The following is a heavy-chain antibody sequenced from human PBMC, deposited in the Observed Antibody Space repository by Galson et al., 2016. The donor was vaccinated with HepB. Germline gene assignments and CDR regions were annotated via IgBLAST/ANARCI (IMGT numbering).Heavy chain of an antibody. J-gene: IGHJ6*02. V-gene: IGHV3-7*01. D-gene: IGHD3/OR15-3a*01. CDR2: INQDGSEK. Sequence: SLRLSCAASGFTFSSYWMAWVRQAPGKGLEWVANINQDGSEKNYVDSVKGLFTISRDNAKNYLYLQMNSLSAEDTAVYYCARDGLRGRWRLGGMDVWGQGTTVTVSS. CDR1: GFTFSSYW. CDR3: ARDGLRGRWRLGGMDV.